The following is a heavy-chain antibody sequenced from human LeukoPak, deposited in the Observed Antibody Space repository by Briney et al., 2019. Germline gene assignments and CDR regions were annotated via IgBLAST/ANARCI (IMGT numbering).Heavy chain of an antibody. Sequence: ASVKVSCKASGYTFTSYGISWVRQAPGQGLEWMGWISAYNGNTSYAQKLQGRVTMTTDTSTSTAYMELRSLRSDDTAVYYCARDSTPNYDYVWGSSDYWGQGTLVTVSS. CDR1: GYTFTSYG. V-gene: IGHV1-18*01. J-gene: IGHJ4*02. CDR2: ISAYNGNT. D-gene: IGHD3-16*01. CDR3: ARDSTPNYDYVWGSSDY.